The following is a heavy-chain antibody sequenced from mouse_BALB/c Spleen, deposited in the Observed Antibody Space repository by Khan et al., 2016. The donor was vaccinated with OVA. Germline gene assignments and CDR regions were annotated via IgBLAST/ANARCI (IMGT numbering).Heavy chain of an antibody. D-gene: IGHD1-1*01. J-gene: IGHJ4*01. CDR1: GYTFTSYW. Sequence: DLVKPGASVKLSCKTSGYTFTSYWINWIKQRPGQGLEWIGRIGPGSGSTYYTELFKGQASLTVDTSSSTAFIQLSSLSSEDSAVYFCAKENYYGRNCYAMDYWGQGTSVTVSS. CDR2: IGPGSGST. CDR3: AKENYYGRNCYAMDY. V-gene: IGHV1S41*01.